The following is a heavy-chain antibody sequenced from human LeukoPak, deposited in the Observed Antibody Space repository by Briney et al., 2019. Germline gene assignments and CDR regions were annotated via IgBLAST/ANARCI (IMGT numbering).Heavy chain of an antibody. D-gene: IGHD1-1*01. CDR2: IYYSGST. V-gene: IGHV4-39*01. J-gene: IGHJ4*02. CDR3: ARRTGGASFDY. CDR1: GFTFSSYS. Sequence: PGGSLRLSCAASGFTFSSYSMNWVRQPPGKGLEWIGSIYYSGSTYYNPSLKSRVTISVDTSKNQFSLKLSSVTAADTAVYYCARRTGGASFDYWGQGTLVTVSS.